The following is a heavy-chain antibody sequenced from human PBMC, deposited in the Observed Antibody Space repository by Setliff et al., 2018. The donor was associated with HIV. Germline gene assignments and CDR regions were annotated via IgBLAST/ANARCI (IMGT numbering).Heavy chain of an antibody. CDR2: INPSIVST. Sequence: ASVKVSCKASGYKFTSYYIHWVRQAPGQGLEWMGIINPSIVSTTYAEKFQGSVTMTTDTSTSTVYMELRSLTSDDTALYYCARGGPPRVATLYWFDPWGQGTLVTVSS. D-gene: IGHD2-15*01. CDR3: ARGGPPRVATLYWFDP. J-gene: IGHJ5*02. CDR1: GYKFTSYY. V-gene: IGHV1-46*01.